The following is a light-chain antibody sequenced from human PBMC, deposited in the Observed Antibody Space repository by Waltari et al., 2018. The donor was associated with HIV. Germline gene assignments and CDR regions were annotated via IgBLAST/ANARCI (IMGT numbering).Light chain of an antibody. CDR3: GSYTATNSMM. J-gene: IGLJ3*02. CDR2: EVS. Sequence: QSALTQPAYVSGSPGQSITISCTGPTSDADSFDYVSWYQQHPGKVPTPIIYEVSFRASGVSNCFSASKSGHTTSLTISRLQAEDDAVYYCGSYTATNSMMFGGGTKLTVL. V-gene: IGLV2-14*01. CDR1: TSDADSFDY.